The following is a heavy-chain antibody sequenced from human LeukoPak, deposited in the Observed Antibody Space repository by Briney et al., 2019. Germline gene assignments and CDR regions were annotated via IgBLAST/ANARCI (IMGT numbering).Heavy chain of an antibody. CDR1: GYSISSGYY. J-gene: IGHJ4*02. CDR2: IYHSGSA. D-gene: IGHD3-3*01. Sequence: SGTLSLTCAVSGYSISSGYYWGWIRQPPGKGLEWIGSIYHSGSAYYNPSLKSRVTISVDTSKNQFSLKLSSVTAADTAVYYCARRFDDFWSGYSYYFDYWGQGTLVTVSS. CDR3: ARRFDDFWSGYSYYFDY. V-gene: IGHV4-38-2*01.